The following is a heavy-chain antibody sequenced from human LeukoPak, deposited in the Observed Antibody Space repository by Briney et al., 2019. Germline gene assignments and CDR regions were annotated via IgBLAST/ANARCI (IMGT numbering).Heavy chain of an antibody. Sequence: GGSLRLSCAASGFTFSSYWMHWVRQAPGKGLVWVSRINSDGSSTSYADSVKGRFTISRDNAKNTLYLQMNSLRAEDTAVYYCARASGDYSRYYFDYWGQGTLVTVSS. J-gene: IGHJ4*02. CDR3: ARASGDYSRYYFDY. D-gene: IGHD4-17*01. CDR2: INSDGSST. CDR1: GFTFSSYW. V-gene: IGHV3-74*01.